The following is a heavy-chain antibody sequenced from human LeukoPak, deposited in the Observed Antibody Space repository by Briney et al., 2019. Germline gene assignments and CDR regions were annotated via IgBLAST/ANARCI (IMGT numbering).Heavy chain of an antibody. V-gene: IGHV6-1*01. Sequence: SQTLSLTCAISGDSFSSNSVTWNWIRQSPSRGLEWLGRTYYRSKWYNDYAVSVKSRITINPDTSKNQFSLQLNSVTPEDTAVYYCARYHSSGWSTEKFDYWGQGTLVTVSS. CDR1: GDSFSSNSVT. CDR3: ARYHSSGWSTEKFDY. CDR2: TYYRSKWYN. J-gene: IGHJ4*02. D-gene: IGHD6-19*01.